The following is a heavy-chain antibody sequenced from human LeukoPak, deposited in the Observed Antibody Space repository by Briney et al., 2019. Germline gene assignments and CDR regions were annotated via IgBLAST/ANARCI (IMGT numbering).Heavy chain of an antibody. CDR1: GFTFSSYG. V-gene: IGHV3-30*18. D-gene: IGHD5-18*01. CDR2: ISYDGSNK. J-gene: IGHJ4*02. CDR3: AKDGATAMVNY. Sequence: PGGSLRLSCAASGFTFSSYGMHWVRQAPGKGLEWVAVISYDGSNKYYADSVKGRFTISRDNSKNTLYLQMNSLRAEDTAVYYCAKDGATAMVNYWGQGTLVTVSS.